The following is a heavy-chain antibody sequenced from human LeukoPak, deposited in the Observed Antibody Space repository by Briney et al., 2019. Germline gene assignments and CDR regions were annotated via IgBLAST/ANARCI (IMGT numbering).Heavy chain of an antibody. CDR3: ARVSGSYVYFDY. D-gene: IGHD1-26*01. Sequence: ASVKVSFKASGYTFTNYYMHWVRQAPGQGLEWMGIINPSGGSTTNAQKFQDRVTMTRDTSTSTVYMELSSLRSEDTAVYYCARVSGSYVYFDYWGQGTLVTVSS. CDR2: INPSGGST. V-gene: IGHV1-46*01. CDR1: GYTFTNYY. J-gene: IGHJ4*02.